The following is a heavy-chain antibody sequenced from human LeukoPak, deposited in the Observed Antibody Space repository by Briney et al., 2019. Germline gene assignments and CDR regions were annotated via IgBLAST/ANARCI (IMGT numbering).Heavy chain of an antibody. Sequence: SETLSLTCTVSGGSISSGSYYWSWIRQPAGKVLEWIGRIYTSGSTNYNPSLKSRVTISVDTSKNQFSLKLSSVTAADTAVYYCARGGYSGYDFGGYYYYYMDVWGKGTTVTISS. D-gene: IGHD5-12*01. CDR1: GGSISSGSYY. J-gene: IGHJ6*03. CDR2: IYTSGST. CDR3: ARGGYSGYDFGGYYYYYMDV. V-gene: IGHV4-61*02.